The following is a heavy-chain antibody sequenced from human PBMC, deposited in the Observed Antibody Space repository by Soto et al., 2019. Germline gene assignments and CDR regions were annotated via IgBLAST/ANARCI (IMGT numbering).Heavy chain of an antibody. J-gene: IGHJ4*02. D-gene: IGHD5-18*01. CDR3: ARDNGYSYGYTLDH. CDR1: GGSISSYY. V-gene: IGHV4-59*01. Sequence: SETLSLTCTVYGGSISSYYWSWIRQPPGKGLEWIGYIYYSGSTNYNPSLKSRVTISVDTSKNQFSLKLSSVTAADTAVYYCARDNGYSYGYTLDHWGQGTLVTVS. CDR2: IYYSGST.